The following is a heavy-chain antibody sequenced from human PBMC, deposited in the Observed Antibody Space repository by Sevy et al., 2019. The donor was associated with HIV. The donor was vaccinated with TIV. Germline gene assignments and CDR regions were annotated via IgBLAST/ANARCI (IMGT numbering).Heavy chain of an antibody. CDR2: ISYDGSNK. CDR3: ARDRRRITRIVVAPSGGGY. J-gene: IGHJ4*02. D-gene: IGHD3-22*01. CDR1: GFTFSSYA. V-gene: IGHV3-30-3*01. Sequence: GGSLRLSCAASGFTFSSYAMHWVRQAPGKGLEWVAVISYDGSNKYYADSVKGRFTISRDNSKNTLYLQMNSLRAEDTAVNYCARDRRRITRIVVAPSGGGYWGQGTLVTVSS.